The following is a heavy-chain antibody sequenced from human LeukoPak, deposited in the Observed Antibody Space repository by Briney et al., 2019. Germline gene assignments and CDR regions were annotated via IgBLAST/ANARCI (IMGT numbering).Heavy chain of an antibody. J-gene: IGHJ4*02. CDR2: ISNSGGST. CDR3: AKDGVPFDY. Sequence: GGSLRLSCAASGFTFGNYAMAWVRQAPGKGLEWVSSISNSGGSTYYADSVKGRFTISGDNSKNTVYLQMNSLRAEDTAVYYCAKDGVPFDYWGQGTLVTVSS. V-gene: IGHV3-23*01. D-gene: IGHD1-1*01. CDR1: GFTFGNYA.